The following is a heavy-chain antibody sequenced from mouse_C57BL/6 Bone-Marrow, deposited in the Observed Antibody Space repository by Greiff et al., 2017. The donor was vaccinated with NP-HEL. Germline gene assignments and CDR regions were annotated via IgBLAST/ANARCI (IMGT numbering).Heavy chain of an antibody. CDR2: IHPNSGST. J-gene: IGHJ3*01. CDR3: AGDLLRRGPGCAY. D-gene: IGHD1-1*01. CDR1: GYTFTSYW. Sequence: VQLQQPGAELVKPGASVKLSCKASGYTFTSYWMHWVKQRPGQGLEWIGMIHPNSGSTNYNEKFKSKATLTVDKSSSTAYMQLSSLTSEDSAVYYGAGDLLRRGPGCAYWGQGTLVTVSA. V-gene: IGHV1-64*01.